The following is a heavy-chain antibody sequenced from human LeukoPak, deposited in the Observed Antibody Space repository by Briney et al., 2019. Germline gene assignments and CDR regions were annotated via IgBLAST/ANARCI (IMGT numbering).Heavy chain of an antibody. CDR1: GFTLSSYW. J-gene: IGHJ4*02. CDR3: ARDMAPAGLFFDY. V-gene: IGHV3-7*01. D-gene: IGHD6-13*01. Sequence: GGSLRLSCAASGFTLSSYWMSWVRQAPGKGLEWAANIKYDGSEKDYVDSVKGRFTISRDNAKNSLYLQMNSLRAEDTAVYYCARDMAPAGLFFDYWGQGTLVTVSS. CDR2: IKYDGSEK.